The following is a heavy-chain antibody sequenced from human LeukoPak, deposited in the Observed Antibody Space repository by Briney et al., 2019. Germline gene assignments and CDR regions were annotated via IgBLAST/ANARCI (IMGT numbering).Heavy chain of an antibody. CDR1: GYTFTKYW. CDR2: IHPGDSHT. V-gene: IGHV5-51*01. D-gene: IGHD5-24*01. J-gene: IGHJ2*01. Sequence: GESLKISCEGSGYTFTKYWIGWVRQMPGKGLEWMGIIHPGDSHTWYSPSFQGQVTISADKSISMAYLQWSSLKASDTAMYFCARQPGMAAKSWYFDLWGRGTLVTVSS. CDR3: ARQPGMAAKSWYFDL.